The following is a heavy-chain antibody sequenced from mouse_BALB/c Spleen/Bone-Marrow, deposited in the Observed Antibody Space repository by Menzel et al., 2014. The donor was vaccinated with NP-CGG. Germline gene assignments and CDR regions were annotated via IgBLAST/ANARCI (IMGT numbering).Heavy chain of an antibody. D-gene: IGHD6-1*01. J-gene: IGHJ4*01. CDR1: GFNIKDTY. CDR3: AGSSPYYDMDY. Sequence: EVKLQESGAELVKPGASVMLSCTASGFNIKDTYMYWVKQRPEQGLEWIGRIDPANGNTKYDPRFQGKATITADTSSNTAYLQLNSLTSEDTAVYYCAGSSPYYDMDYWGQGTSVTVSS. V-gene: IGHV14-3*02. CDR2: IDPANGNT.